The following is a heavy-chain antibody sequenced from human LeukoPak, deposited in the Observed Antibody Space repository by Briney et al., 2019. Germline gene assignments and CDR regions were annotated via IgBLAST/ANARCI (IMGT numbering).Heavy chain of an antibody. CDR3: ARKRYYYGSGSYLEIYYYYMDV. V-gene: IGHV3-20*04. CDR1: GFTFDDYG. D-gene: IGHD3-10*01. J-gene: IGHJ6*03. Sequence: PGGSLRLSCAASGFTFDDYGMSWVRQAPGKGLEWVSGINWNGGSTGYADFVKGRFTISRDNAKNSLYLQMNSLRAEDTALYYCARKRYYYGSGSYLEIYYYYMDVWGKGTTVTVSS. CDR2: INWNGGST.